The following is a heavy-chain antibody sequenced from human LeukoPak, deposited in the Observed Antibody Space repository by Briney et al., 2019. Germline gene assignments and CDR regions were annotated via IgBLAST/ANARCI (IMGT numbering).Heavy chain of an antibody. CDR2: VNSDGSTT. V-gene: IGHV3-74*01. J-gene: IGHJ4*02. CDR1: GFTFSRYW. D-gene: IGHD6-19*01. Sequence: PGGSLRLSCAASGFTFSRYWMHWVRQAPGKGLEWVSRVNSDGSTTTYADSVRGRFTISRDNAKNTLYLQMNSLRVEDTAVYYCAKSRSASPIAVAGHFDYWGQGTLVTVSS. CDR3: AKSRSASPIAVAGHFDY.